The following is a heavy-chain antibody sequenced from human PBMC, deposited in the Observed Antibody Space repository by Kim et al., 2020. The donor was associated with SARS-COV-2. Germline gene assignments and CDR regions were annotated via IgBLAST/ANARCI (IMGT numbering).Heavy chain of an antibody. Sequence: SETLSLTCTVSGGSVSSGSYYWSWIRQPPGKGLEWIGYIYYSGSTNYNPSLKSRVTISVDTSKNQFSLKLSSVTAADTAVYYCARDRGANWNDTPYFFDYWGQGTLVTVSS. V-gene: IGHV4-61*01. D-gene: IGHD1-1*01. CDR2: IYYSGST. J-gene: IGHJ4*02. CDR3: ARDRGANWNDTPYFFDY. CDR1: GGSVSSGSYY.